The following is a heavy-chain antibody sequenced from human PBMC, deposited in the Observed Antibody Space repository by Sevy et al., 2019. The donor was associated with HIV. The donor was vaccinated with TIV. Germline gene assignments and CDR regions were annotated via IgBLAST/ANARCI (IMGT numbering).Heavy chain of an antibody. CDR3: ARLRYSDPSGQYYGGGADYFDY. D-gene: IGHD3-22*01. CDR2: INPNTGDT. V-gene: IGHV1-2*02. J-gene: IGHJ4*02. Sequence: ASVKVSCSTSGYTFSVHYIYWVRQAAGQGLEWMGWINPNTGDTNFSPKYQGRVTMTRHLSINTSYMELSRLTSVDTAVYFCARLRYSDPSGQYYGGGADYFDYWGQGTLVTVSS. CDR1: GYTFSVHY.